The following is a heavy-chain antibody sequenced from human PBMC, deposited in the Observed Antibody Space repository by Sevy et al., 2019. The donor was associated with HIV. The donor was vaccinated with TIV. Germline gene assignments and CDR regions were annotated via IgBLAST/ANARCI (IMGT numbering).Heavy chain of an antibody. V-gene: IGHV3-21*01. J-gene: IGHJ4*02. Sequence: GGSLRLSCAASGFTFSSYSMNWVRQAPGKGLEWVSSISSSSSYIYYADSVKGRFTISRDNAKNSLYLQMNSLRAEDTALYYCASLGYCSSTSCYIRDYWGQGTLVTVSS. CDR1: GFTFSSYS. CDR2: ISSSSSYI. D-gene: IGHD2-2*02. CDR3: ASLGYCSSTSCYIRDY.